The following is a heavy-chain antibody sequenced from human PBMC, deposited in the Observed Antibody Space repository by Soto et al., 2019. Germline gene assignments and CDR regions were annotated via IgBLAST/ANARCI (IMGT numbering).Heavy chain of an antibody. D-gene: IGHD2-15*01. CDR1: GGSSSGSSYY. CDR3: ARHLVAPATDY. V-gene: IGHV4-39*01. CDR2: IYYSGST. Sequence: PLEMLRLTRTVSGGSSSGSSYYWGWIRQPPGKGLEWIGSIYYSGSTYYNPSLKSRVTISVDTSKNQFSLKLSSVTAADTAVYDGARHLVAPATDYWRQGTLVTVSS. J-gene: IGHJ4*02.